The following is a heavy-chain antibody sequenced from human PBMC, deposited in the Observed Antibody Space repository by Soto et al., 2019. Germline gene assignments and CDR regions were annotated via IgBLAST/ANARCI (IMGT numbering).Heavy chain of an antibody. D-gene: IGHD1-26*01. CDR1: GYTFSSYY. CDR3: ARDWEFAY. CDR2: INPSGDST. Sequence: QVQLVQSGAEVKKPGASVKVSCKASGYTFSSYYMHWVRQAPGQGLEWMGVINPSGDSTNYAQKFQGRVTMTRDTSTSTLFMELSSLRSEDTAVYFCARDWEFAYWGQGTLVTVSS. J-gene: IGHJ4*02. V-gene: IGHV1-46*01.